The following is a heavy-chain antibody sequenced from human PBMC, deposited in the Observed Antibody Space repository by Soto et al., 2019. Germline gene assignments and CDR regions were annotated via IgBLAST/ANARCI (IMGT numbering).Heavy chain of an antibody. V-gene: IGHV1-69*01. CDR1: GGTFSSYA. CDR2: IIPIFGTA. Sequence: QVQLVQSGAEVKKPGSSVKVSCKASGGTFSSYAISWVRQAPGQGLEWMGGIIPIFGTANYAQKFQGRVTITADESTSTAYMELSSLRSEDTAVYYCAPYYYGSRSYSDYYYGMDVWGQGTTVTVSS. CDR3: APYYYGSRSYSDYYYGMDV. J-gene: IGHJ6*02. D-gene: IGHD3-10*01.